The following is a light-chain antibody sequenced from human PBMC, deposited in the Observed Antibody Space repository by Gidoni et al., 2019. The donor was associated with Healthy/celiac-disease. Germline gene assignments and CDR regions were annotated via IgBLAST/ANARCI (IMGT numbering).Light chain of an antibody. CDR1: SSNNGSNT. CDR3: AAWDDSLNGL. CDR2: SNN. J-gene: IGLJ3*02. V-gene: IGLV1-44*01. Sequence: QSVLTQPPSASGTPWQRVTIPCSGSSSNNGSNTVNWDQQLPGTAHKLLIYSNNQRPAGVPDRFSGSKSGTSASLAISGLQSEDEADYYCAAWDDSLNGLFGGGTKLTVL.